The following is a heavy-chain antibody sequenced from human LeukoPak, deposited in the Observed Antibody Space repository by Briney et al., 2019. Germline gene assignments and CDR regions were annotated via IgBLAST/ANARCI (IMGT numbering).Heavy chain of an antibody. CDR2: ILPSGST. V-gene: IGHV4-59*01. D-gene: IGHD1-14*01. CDR1: SGSINNYY. Sequence: SETLSLTCTVSSGSINNYYWSWIRQTPGKGLEWIGYILPSGSTNYNPSVKSRVTISVDTSKNQFSLKLSSVTAADTAVYYCARTNQISETAFDIWGQGTMVIVSS. CDR3: ARTNQISETAFDI. J-gene: IGHJ3*02.